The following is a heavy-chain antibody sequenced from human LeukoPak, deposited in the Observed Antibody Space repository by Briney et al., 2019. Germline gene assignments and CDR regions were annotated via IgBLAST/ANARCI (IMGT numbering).Heavy chain of an antibody. CDR3: ARGRYESTRLSEDYYYYMDV. D-gene: IGHD1-14*01. J-gene: IGHJ6*03. CDR1: GGSITGYY. V-gene: IGHV4-4*07. CDR2: IYTSGST. Sequence: SETLSLTCTVSGGSITGYYWSWIRQPAGKGLEWIGRIYTSGSTIYNPSLKSRVTMSVDTSKNQFSLRLSSVTAADTAVYYCARGRYESTRLSEDYYYYMDVWGKGTTVTVSS.